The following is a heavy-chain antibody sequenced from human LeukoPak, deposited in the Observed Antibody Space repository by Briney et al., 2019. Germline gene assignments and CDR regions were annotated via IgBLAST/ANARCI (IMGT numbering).Heavy chain of an antibody. V-gene: IGHV1-69*04. CDR2: IVPFPDIT. CDR3: ARANGGDSGDALDI. D-gene: IGHD2-21*02. CDR1: GGSFSSFG. Sequence: GASVKVSCKVSGGSFSSFGISWVRQAPGQGLEWMGRIVPFPDITNYAQKFQGRVTITADKSTNTVYMELSSLRSQDTAVYYCARANGGDSGDALDIWGQGTMVTVSS. J-gene: IGHJ3*02.